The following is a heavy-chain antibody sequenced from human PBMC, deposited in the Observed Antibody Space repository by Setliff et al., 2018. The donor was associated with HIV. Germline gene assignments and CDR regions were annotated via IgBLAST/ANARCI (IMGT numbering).Heavy chain of an antibody. V-gene: IGHV4-4*02. CDR2: IYYSGAT. CDR3: ARDSGWLQFGQFDH. CDR1: GVFITRSNW. Sequence: PSETLSLTCAVSGVFITRSNWWSWVRQSPGKGLEWIGEIYYSGATNYNPSLKSRATISIDNSKNEFFLLLTSVTAADTAVYYCARDSGWLQFGQFDHWGQGALVTVSS. J-gene: IGHJ4*02. D-gene: IGHD5-12*01.